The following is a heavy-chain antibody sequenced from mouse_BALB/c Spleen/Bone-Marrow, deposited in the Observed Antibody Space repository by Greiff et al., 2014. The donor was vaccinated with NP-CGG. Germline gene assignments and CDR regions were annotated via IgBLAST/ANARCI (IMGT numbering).Heavy chain of an antibody. CDR2: INPSSGYT. J-gene: IGHJ4*01. CDR3: AKRDIYYGYDRNAMDY. CDR1: GYTFTTYT. V-gene: IGHV1-4*01. D-gene: IGHD2-2*01. Sequence: QVQLQQPGAELARPGASVKMSCKASGYTFTTYTMHWVKQRPGQGLEWIGYINPSSGYTNYNQKFKDKATLTADKSSSTAYMQLSSLTSEDSAVYFCAKRDIYYGYDRNAMDYWGQGTSVTVSS.